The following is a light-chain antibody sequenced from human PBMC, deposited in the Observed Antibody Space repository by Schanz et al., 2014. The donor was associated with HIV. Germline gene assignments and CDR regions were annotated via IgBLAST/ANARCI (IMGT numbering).Light chain of an antibody. CDR1: QSVSSSY. CDR3: QQCGSSPT. J-gene: IGKJ1*01. CDR2: GAS. V-gene: IGKV3-20*01. Sequence: EIVLTQSPATLSLSPGERATLSCRASQSVSSSYLAWYQQKPGQAPRLLIYGASSRATGIPDRFSGSGSGTDFTLTISRLEPEDFAVYYCQQCGSSPTFGQGTKVEIK.